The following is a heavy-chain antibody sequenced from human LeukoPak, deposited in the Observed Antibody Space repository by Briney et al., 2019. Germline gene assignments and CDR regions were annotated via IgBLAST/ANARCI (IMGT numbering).Heavy chain of an antibody. J-gene: IGHJ5*02. Sequence: PSETLSLTCAISGGSISSSDWWSWVRQPPGKGLEWIGEISHSGSTNYNPSLKSRVTISVDKSKNQFSLKLISVTAADTAVYYCARDRSYGSGSYSWFDPWGQGALVTVSS. CDR2: ISHSGST. D-gene: IGHD3-10*01. V-gene: IGHV4-4*02. CDR3: ARDRSYGSGSYSWFDP. CDR1: GGSISSSDW.